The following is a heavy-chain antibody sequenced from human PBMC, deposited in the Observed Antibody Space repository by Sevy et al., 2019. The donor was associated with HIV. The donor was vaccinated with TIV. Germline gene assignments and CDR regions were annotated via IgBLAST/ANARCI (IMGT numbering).Heavy chain of an antibody. CDR2: IYSGGST. CDR1: GFTVSSNY. CDR3: ARGGYYDSSGYYIPAESPSAFDI. J-gene: IGHJ3*02. Sequence: GGSLRLSCAASGFTVSSNYMSWVRQAPGKGLEWVSVIYSGGSTYYADSVKGRFTISRDNSKNRLYLQMNSLRAEDTAGYYWARGGYYDSSGYYIPAESPSAFDIWGQGTMVTVSS. D-gene: IGHD3-22*01. V-gene: IGHV3-53*01.